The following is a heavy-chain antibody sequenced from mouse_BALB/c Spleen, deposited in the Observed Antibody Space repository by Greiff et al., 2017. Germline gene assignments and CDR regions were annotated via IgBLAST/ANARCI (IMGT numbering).Heavy chain of an antibody. CDR3: ARKGYGSRNWYFDV. CDR2: IWSGGST. J-gene: IGHJ1*01. CDR1: GFSLTSYG. V-gene: IGHV2-2*02. D-gene: IGHD1-1*01. Sequence: VQLQESGPGLVQPSQSLSITCTVSGFSLTSYGVHWVRQSPGKGLEWLGVIWSGGSTDYNAAFISRLSISKDNSKSQVFFKMNSLQANDTAIYYCARKGYGSRNWYFDVWGAGTTVTVSS.